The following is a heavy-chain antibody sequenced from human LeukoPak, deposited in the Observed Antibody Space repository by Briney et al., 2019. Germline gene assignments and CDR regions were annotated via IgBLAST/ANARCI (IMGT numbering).Heavy chain of an antibody. CDR3: ARDSAGWQQLLGGWFDP. Sequence: GASVKVSCKASGYTFTGFYIHWVRQAPGQGLEWMGWINPDNGVTNYAQRFQGRVTMTRDTSVSTAYMELSRLRSDDTAVYYCARDSAGWQQLLGGWFDPWGQGTLVTVSS. CDR1: GYTFTGFY. CDR2: INPDNGVT. J-gene: IGHJ5*02. V-gene: IGHV1-2*02. D-gene: IGHD6-13*01.